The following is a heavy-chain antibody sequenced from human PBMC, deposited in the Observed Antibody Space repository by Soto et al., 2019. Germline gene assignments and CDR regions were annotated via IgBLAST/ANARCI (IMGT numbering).Heavy chain of an antibody. CDR3: AKPFLTKVVTAAFDS. V-gene: IGHV3-23*01. D-gene: IGHD2-21*02. CDR1: GFTFSSYA. J-gene: IGHJ4*02. Sequence: EVQLLESGGGLVQPGGSLRLSCAASGFTFSSYAMTWFRQVPGRGLQWVSAISDHGGTTYYADSVTGRFTISRDTPKNTLYLQMNSLRADDTAVYYCAKPFLTKVVTAAFDSWGQGTLVTVS. CDR2: ISDHGGTT.